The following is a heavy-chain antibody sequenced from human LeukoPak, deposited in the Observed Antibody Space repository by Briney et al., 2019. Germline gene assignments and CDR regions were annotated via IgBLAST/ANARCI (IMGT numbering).Heavy chain of an antibody. CDR2: ISGSGGST. Sequence: GGSQRLSCAASGFTFSSYGMSWVRQAPGKGLEWVSAISGSGGSTYYADSVKGRFTISRDNSKNTLYLQMNSLRAEDTAVYYCAKDTSGSYSCFQHWGQGTLVTVPS. CDR3: AKDTSGSYSCFQH. D-gene: IGHD1-26*01. CDR1: GFTFSSYG. V-gene: IGHV3-23*01. J-gene: IGHJ1*01.